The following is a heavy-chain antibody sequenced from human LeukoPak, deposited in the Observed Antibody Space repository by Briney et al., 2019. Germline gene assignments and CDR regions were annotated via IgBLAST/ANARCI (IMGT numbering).Heavy chain of an antibody. CDR1: GGSISSGDYY. J-gene: IGHJ6*03. Sequence: PSETLSLTCTVSGGSISSGDYYWSWVRQPPGKGLEWIGYIYYSGSTYYNPSLKSRVTISVDTSKNQFSLKLSSVTAADTAVYYCARQTRGYSYGYYYYMDVWGKGTTVTVSS. CDR3: ARQTRGYSYGYYYYMDV. V-gene: IGHV4-30-4*08. CDR2: IYYSGST. D-gene: IGHD5-18*01.